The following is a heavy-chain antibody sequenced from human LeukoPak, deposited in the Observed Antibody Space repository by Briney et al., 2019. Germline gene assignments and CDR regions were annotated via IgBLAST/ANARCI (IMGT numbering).Heavy chain of an antibody. CDR2: INSDGTTT. J-gene: IGHJ3*02. V-gene: IGHV3-74*01. CDR3: AKEGYYYDSSGYSRASGAFDI. D-gene: IGHD3-22*01. Sequence: PGGSLRLSCAASGFTFNKYWMHWVRQAPGKGLVWVSRINSDGTTTNYADSLKGRFTVSRDNAKNSLYLQMNSLRAEDMALYYCAKEGYYYDSSGYSRASGAFDIWGQGTMVTVSS. CDR1: GFTFNKYW.